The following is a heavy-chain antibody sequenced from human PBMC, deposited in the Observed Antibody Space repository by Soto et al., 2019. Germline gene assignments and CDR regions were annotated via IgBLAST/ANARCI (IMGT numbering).Heavy chain of an antibody. V-gene: IGHV3-9*01. CDR3: AKDLRLRTFGGYYYYYRMDV. Sequence: SLRLSCAASGFTFDDYAMHWVRQAPGKGLEWVSGISWNSGSIGYADSVKGRFTISRDNAKNSLYLQMNSLRAEDTALYYCAKDLRLRTFGGYYYYYRMDVWGQGTTVTVSS. CDR1: GFTFDDYA. J-gene: IGHJ6*02. D-gene: IGHD3-10*01. CDR2: ISWNSGSI.